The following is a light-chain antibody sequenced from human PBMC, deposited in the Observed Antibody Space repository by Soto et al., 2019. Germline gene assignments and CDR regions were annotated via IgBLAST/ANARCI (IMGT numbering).Light chain of an antibody. J-gene: IGLJ2*01. CDR1: DSNIGASYD. CDR2: ETD. Sequence: QSVLTQPPSISGAPGQWVTITCTGSDSNIGASYDVNWYQHLPGAAPNLLIYETDNRPSGVPDRFSASRSGASASLAIDKLQTGDEGDYYCQSYGSGLSVVFGGGTKVTVL. V-gene: IGLV1-40*01. CDR3: QSYGSGLSVV.